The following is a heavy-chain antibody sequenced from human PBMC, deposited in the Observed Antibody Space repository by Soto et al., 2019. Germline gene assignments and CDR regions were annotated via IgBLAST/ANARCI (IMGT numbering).Heavy chain of an antibody. D-gene: IGHD6-19*01. CDR2: IDPSDSYT. CDR1: GYSFTSYW. V-gene: IGHV5-10-1*01. CDR3: ARSIAVAGTDYYYGMDV. Sequence: PGESLKISCKGSGYSFTSYWISWVRQMPGKGLEWMGRIDPSDSYTNYSPSFQGHVTISADKSISTAYLQWSSLKASDTDMYYCARSIAVAGTDYYYGMDVWGQGTTVTVSS. J-gene: IGHJ6*02.